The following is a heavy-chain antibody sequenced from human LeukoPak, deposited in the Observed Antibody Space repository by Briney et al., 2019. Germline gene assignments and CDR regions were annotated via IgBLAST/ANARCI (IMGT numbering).Heavy chain of an antibody. Sequence: ASVKVSCKASGYTFTGYYMHWVRQAPGQGLEWMGWISAYNGNTNYAQKLQGRVTMTTDTSTSTAYMELRSLRSDDTAVYYCARDFSVVGYCSGGSCRTDYWGQGTLVTVSS. CDR2: ISAYNGNT. CDR3: ARDFSVVGYCSGGSCRTDY. CDR1: GYTFTGYY. V-gene: IGHV1-18*04. D-gene: IGHD2-15*01. J-gene: IGHJ4*02.